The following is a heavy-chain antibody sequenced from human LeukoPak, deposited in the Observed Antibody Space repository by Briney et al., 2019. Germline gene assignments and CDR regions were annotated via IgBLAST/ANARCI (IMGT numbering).Heavy chain of an antibody. CDR2: IKSDGST. Sequence: PGGSLRLSCAASGFTFSDYWMHWVRQAPGKGLVWVSRIKSDGSTNYADSVKGRFTISRDNAKNTLSLQMNSLRPEDTGVYYCARAPSQIGGYYPEYFQHWGQGTLVTVSS. V-gene: IGHV3-74*01. D-gene: IGHD3-3*01. CDR3: ARAPSQIGGYYPEYFQH. CDR1: GFTFSDYW. J-gene: IGHJ1*01.